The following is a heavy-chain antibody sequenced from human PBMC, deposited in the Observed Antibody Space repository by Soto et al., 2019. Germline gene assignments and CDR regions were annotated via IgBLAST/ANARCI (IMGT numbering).Heavy chain of an antibody. CDR2: IYYSGST. Sequence: SETLSLTCTVSGGSVSSGSYYWSWIRQPPGKGLEWIGYIYYSGSTNYNPSLKSRVTISVDTSKNQFSLKLSSVTAADTAVYYCARGDYYYESSGFPDFDYWGQGTLVTVSS. V-gene: IGHV4-61*01. J-gene: IGHJ4*02. CDR3: ARGDYYYESSGFPDFDY. CDR1: GGSVSSGSYY. D-gene: IGHD3-22*01.